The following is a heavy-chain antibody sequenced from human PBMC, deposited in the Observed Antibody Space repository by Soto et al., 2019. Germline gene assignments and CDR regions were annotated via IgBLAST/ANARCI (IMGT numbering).Heavy chain of an antibody. CDR1: GFTFSSYE. CDR2: ISGSGRTI. CDR3: ARVVAARPRYYYYYGMGV. D-gene: IGHD6-6*01. J-gene: IGHJ6*02. V-gene: IGHV3-48*03. Sequence: EVQLVESGGGLVQPGGSLRLSCAASGFTFSSYEMNWVRQAPGKGLEWVASISGSGRTIYYAASGKGRFTISRDNAKNSLYLQMNSLRAEDTAVYYCARVVAARPRYYYYYGMGVWGQGTTVTVSS.